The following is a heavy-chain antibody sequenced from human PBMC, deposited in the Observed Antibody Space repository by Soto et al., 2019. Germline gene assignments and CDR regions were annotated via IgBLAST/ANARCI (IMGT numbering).Heavy chain of an antibody. CDR1: GFTFSSKS. J-gene: IGHJ4*02. CDR3: ARDESSSMYYFAN. CDR2: ISGSGGST. Sequence: EVQLLESGGGLVQPGGFLRLSCAASGFTFSSKSMSWVRQPPGKGLEWVSGISGSGGSTYYADSVKGRFTIYRDNSKNTVFLQMSSLRAEDTAVYYCARDESSSMYYFANWGQGTLVTVSS. D-gene: IGHD6-13*01. V-gene: IGHV3-23*01.